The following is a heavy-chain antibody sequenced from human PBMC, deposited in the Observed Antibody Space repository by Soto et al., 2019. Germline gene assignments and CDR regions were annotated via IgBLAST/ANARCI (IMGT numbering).Heavy chain of an antibody. CDR3: ATPAFGDYWYFEL. Sequence: QAQLVQSGAEVKKPGSSVKVSCKAFGGPFSSHTFSWVRQAPGQGLEWMGRIIPARGTTTYAQKFQGRGTIPADASVTPVSMELTSLRTEDTAVYYCATPAFGDYWYFELWGRGTLVTVSS. CDR2: IIPARGTT. CDR1: GGPFSSHT. J-gene: IGHJ2*01. D-gene: IGHD4-17*01. V-gene: IGHV1-69*08.